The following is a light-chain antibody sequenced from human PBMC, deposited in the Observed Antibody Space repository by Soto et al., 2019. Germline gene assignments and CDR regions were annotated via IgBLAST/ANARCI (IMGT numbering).Light chain of an antibody. CDR2: EVS. CDR3: CSYAGSSTYV. Sequence: QSALTQPASVSGSPGQSITISRTGTSSDVGSYNLVPWYQQHPGKAPKLMIYEVSKRPSGVSNRFSGSKSGNTASLTISGLQAEDEADYYCCSYAGSSTYVFGTGTKVTVL. V-gene: IGLV2-23*02. CDR1: SSDVGSYNL. J-gene: IGLJ1*01.